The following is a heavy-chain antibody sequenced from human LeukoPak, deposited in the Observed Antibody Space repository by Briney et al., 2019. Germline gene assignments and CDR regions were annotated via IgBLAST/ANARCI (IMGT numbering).Heavy chain of an antibody. Sequence: ASVKVSCKTSGYTLTGYYMHWVRQAPGQGLEWMGWLNPNSGGTNYAQKFQGRVTMTRDTSLSTAYMELSRLRSYDTAMYYCARSHSGSYLPSAFDICGQGTMVTVSS. CDR1: GYTLTGYY. CDR3: ARSHSGSYLPSAFDI. J-gene: IGHJ3*02. V-gene: IGHV1-2*02. CDR2: LNPNSGGT. D-gene: IGHD1-26*01.